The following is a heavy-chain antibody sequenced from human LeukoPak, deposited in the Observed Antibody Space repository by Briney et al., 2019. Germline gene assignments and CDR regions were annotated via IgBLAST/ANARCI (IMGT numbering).Heavy chain of an antibody. CDR2: INPSGGST. Sequence: ASVKVSCKASGYTFTSYYMHWVRQAPGQGLEWMGIINPSGGSTSYAQKFQGRVAMTRDMSTSTAYMELSSLRSEDTAVYYCATWGIAAPVPWGQGTLVTVSS. CDR1: GYTFTSYY. CDR3: ATWGIAAPVP. J-gene: IGHJ5*02. V-gene: IGHV1-46*01. D-gene: IGHD6-13*01.